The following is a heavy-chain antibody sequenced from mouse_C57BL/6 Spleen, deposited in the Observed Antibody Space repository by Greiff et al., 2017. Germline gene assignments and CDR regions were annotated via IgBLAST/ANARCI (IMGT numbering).Heavy chain of an antibody. Sequence: QVQLQQPGAELVMPGASVKLSCKASGYTFTSYWMHWVKQRPGQGLEWIGEIDPSDSYTNYNQKFKGKSTLTVDKSSSTAYVQLSSLTSEDSAVYYCARRGTGTGGFDYWGQGTTLTVSS. J-gene: IGHJ2*01. CDR3: ARRGTGTGGFDY. CDR2: IDPSDSYT. CDR1: GYTFTSYW. V-gene: IGHV1-69*01. D-gene: IGHD4-1*01.